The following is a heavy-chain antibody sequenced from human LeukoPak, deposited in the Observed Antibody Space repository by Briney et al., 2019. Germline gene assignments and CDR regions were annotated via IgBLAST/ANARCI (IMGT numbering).Heavy chain of an antibody. CDR3: ARGPCGYQGFVCPKYFQH. CDR2: INPSGGST. V-gene: IGHV1-46*01. Sequence: ASVKVSCKASGYTFTSYYMHWVRQAPGQGLEWMGIINPSGGSTSYAQKFQGRVTMTRDTSTSTVYMELSSLRSEDTAVYYCARGPCGYQGFVCPKYFQHWGQGTLVTVSS. CDR1: GYTFTSYY. D-gene: IGHD3-22*01. J-gene: IGHJ1*01.